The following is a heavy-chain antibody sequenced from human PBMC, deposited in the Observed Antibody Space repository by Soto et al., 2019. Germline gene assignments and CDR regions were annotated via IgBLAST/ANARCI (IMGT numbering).Heavy chain of an antibody. Sequence: QITLKESGPTLVKSTQTLTLTCAFSGFSLSSSRVGVGWIRQPLGKAPEWLALIYWDDDKRYSPSLRSRLTITKDTSKNQVVLTMTNMDPVDTATYYCAHRLPERFDFWGQGALVTVSP. D-gene: IGHD3-3*01. J-gene: IGHJ4*02. CDR2: IYWDDDK. CDR1: GFSLSSSRVG. CDR3: AHRLPERFDF. V-gene: IGHV2-5*02.